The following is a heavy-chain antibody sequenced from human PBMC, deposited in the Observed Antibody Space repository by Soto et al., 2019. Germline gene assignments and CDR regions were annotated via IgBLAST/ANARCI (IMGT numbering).Heavy chain of an antibody. CDR2: INPNSGGP. D-gene: IGHD3-3*01. CDR3: ARDYWSGDRYYYGMDL. V-gene: IGHV1-2*02. CDR1: GYTFTGYY. J-gene: IGHJ6*02. Sequence: ASVKVSCKASGYTFTGYYIHWVRQAPGQRLEWMGYINPNSGGPNYAQKFQGRVTMTRDTSISTAYMELSRLRSDDTAVYYCARDYWSGDRYYYGMDLWGQGTTVTVSS.